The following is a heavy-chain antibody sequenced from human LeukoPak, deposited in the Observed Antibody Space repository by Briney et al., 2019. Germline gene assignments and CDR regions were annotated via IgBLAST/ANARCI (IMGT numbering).Heavy chain of an antibody. CDR2: ISYDGSNK. D-gene: IGHD5-24*01. CDR3: ARGGEMATMSY. CDR1: GFTFSSYD. Sequence: GGSLRLSCAASGFTFSSYDMHWVRQAPGKGLEWVAVISYDGSNKYYADSVKGRFTISRDNSKNTLYLQMNSLRAEDTAVYYCARGGEMATMSYWGQGTLVTVSS. V-gene: IGHV3-30-3*01. J-gene: IGHJ4*02.